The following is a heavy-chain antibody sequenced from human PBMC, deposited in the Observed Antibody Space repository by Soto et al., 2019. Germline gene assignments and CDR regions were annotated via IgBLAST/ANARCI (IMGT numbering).Heavy chain of an antibody. J-gene: IGHJ4*02. CDR3: ARDVSGYDIFDY. Sequence: SETLSLTCTVSGGSISSYYWSWIRQPPGKGLEWIGYIYYSGSTNYNPSLKSRVTISVDTSKNQFSLKLSSVTAADTAVYYCARDVSGYDIFDYWGQGTLVTVSS. D-gene: IGHD5-12*01. CDR1: GGSISSYY. CDR2: IYYSGST. V-gene: IGHV4-59*01.